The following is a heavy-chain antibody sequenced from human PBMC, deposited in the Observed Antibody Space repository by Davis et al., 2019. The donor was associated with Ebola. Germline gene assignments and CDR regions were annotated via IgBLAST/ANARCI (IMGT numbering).Heavy chain of an antibody. J-gene: IGHJ4*02. CDR3: TRDPRRVDY. V-gene: IGHV3-69-1*02. CDR1: GFTFSSYA. Sequence: GGSLRLSCAASGFTFSSYAMSWVRQAPGKGLEWVSTIGTSSDPYYADSVRGRFTISRDNANNLLFLQMNSLRPEDTAVYYCTRDPRRVDYWGQGTLVTVSS. CDR2: IGTSSDP.